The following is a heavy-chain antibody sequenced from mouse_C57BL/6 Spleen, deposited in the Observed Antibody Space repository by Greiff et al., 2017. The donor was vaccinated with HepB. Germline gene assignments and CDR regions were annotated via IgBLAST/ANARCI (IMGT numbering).Heavy chain of an antibody. CDR2: ISYSGST. D-gene: IGHD1-1*01. CDR3: ARGLGSSYDWYFDV. Sequence: EVQRVESGPGLAKPSQTLSLTCSVTGYSITSDYWNWIRKFPGKKLEYMGYISYSGSTYYNPSLKSRISITRDTSKNQYYLQLNSVTTEDTATYYGARGLGSSYDWYFDVWGTGTTVTVSS. J-gene: IGHJ1*03. V-gene: IGHV3-8*01. CDR1: GYSITSDY.